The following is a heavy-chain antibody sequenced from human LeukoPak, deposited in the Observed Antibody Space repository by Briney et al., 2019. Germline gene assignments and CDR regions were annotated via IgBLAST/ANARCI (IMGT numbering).Heavy chain of an antibody. CDR3: ASTYYESSGYYANDACDI. D-gene: IGHD3-22*01. CDR2: INPNGVST. V-gene: IGHV1-46*01. CDR1: GYTFTSYY. Sequence: ASVKVSCKASGYTFTSYYMHLVRQAPGQGLEWMGIINPNGVSTSYAQKCQGRVTMTRYMSKSTVNMELSRMSSADTAVSYCASTYYESSGYYANDACDIWGQGTMVTVSS. J-gene: IGHJ3*02.